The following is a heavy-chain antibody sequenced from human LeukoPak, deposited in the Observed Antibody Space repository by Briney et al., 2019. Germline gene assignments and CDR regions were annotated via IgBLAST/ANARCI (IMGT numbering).Heavy chain of an antibody. J-gene: IGHJ4*02. CDR3: ARAGQNCSSTSCYDY. CDR1: GYTFTGYY. D-gene: IGHD2-2*01. CDR2: INPNSGGT. V-gene: IGHV1-2*02. Sequence: ASVKVSCKASGYTFTGYYMHWVRQAPGQGLEWMGWINPNSGGTNYAQKFQGRATMTRDTSISTAYMELIRLRSDDTAVYYCARAGQNCSSTSCYDYWGQGTLVTVSS.